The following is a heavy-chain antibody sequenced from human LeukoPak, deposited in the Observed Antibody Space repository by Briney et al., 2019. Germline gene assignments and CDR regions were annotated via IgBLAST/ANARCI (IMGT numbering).Heavy chain of an antibody. CDR3: TGVSRSSWYDY. J-gene: IGHJ4*02. V-gene: IGHV3-15*01. D-gene: IGHD6-13*01. CDR1: GFTFSNAW. CDR2: IYSKTDGGTT. Sequence: VGCLRLSCAASGFTFSNAWMSWVRQAPGKGLEWVGRIYSKTDGGTTDYAAPVKGRFTVSRDDSKYTLYLQMNSLKTEDTAVYYCTGVSRSSWYDYWGQGTLVTVS.